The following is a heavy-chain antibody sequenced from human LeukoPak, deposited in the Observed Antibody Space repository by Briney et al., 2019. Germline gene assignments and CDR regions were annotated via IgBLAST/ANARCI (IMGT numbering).Heavy chain of an antibody. Sequence: ASVKVSCKASGYPFTGYYMHWVRQAPGQGLEWMGWINPNSGGTNYAQKFQGRVTMTRDTSISTAYMELSRLRSDDTAVYYCASNVYDFWSGYEPLYYYYYYMDVWGKGTTVTVSS. CDR3: ASNVYDFWSGYEPLYYYYYYMDV. J-gene: IGHJ6*03. CDR2: INPNSGGT. V-gene: IGHV1-2*02. CDR1: GYPFTGYY. D-gene: IGHD3-3*01.